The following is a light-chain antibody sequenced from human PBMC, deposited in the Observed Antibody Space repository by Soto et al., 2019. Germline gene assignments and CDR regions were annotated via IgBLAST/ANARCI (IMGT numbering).Light chain of an antibody. CDR3: SSYTNSTTLV. CDR1: SSDVGAYNY. Sequence: QSALTQPASVSGSPGQSITISCTGSSSDVGAYNYVSWYQHHPGKAPKLMIYDVFYRPSGLSNRFSGSKSGNTASLSISGLQAEAEVDYSCSSYTNSTTLVFGGGTKLTVL. V-gene: IGLV2-14*03. CDR2: DVF. J-gene: IGLJ2*01.